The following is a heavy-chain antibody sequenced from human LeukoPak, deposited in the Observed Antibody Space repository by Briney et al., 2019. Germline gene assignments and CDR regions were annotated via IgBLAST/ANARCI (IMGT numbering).Heavy chain of an antibody. J-gene: IGHJ4*02. CDR1: GGSISSYY. CDR2: IYYSGST. Sequence: SETLSLTCAVYGGSISSYYWSWIRQPPGKGLEWIGYIYYSGSTNYNPSLKSRVTISVDTSKNQFSLKLSSVTAADTAVYYCARVREQWLAYFDYWGQGTLVTVSS. D-gene: IGHD6-19*01. V-gene: IGHV4-59*01. CDR3: ARVREQWLAYFDY.